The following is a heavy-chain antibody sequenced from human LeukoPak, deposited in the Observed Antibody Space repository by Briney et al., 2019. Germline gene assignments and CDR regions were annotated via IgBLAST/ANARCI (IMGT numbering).Heavy chain of an antibody. V-gene: IGHV3-7*01. CDR3: AKGGAAAAGTLDP. CDR1: GFTFSHYW. J-gene: IGHJ5*02. D-gene: IGHD6-13*01. Sequence: GGSLRFSCTASGFTFSHYWMTWVRQAPGKGLEWVANIHQDGGEKHYVDSVKGRFTISRDNAKNSLSLQMNSLRAEGTAVYYCAKGGAAAAGTLDPWGQGTLVTVSS. CDR2: IHQDGGEK.